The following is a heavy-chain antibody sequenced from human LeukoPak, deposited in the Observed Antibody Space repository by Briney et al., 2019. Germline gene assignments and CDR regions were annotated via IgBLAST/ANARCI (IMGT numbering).Heavy chain of an antibody. Sequence: GGSLRLSCAASGFTFSSYAMSWVRQAPGKGLEWVSDISGSGGSTYYADSVKGRFTISRDNSKNTLYLQMNSLRAEDTAVYYCAKSGSGGYSLYYYYYMDVWGKGTTVTVSS. CDR3: AKSGSGGYSLYYYYYMDV. V-gene: IGHV3-23*01. J-gene: IGHJ6*03. D-gene: IGHD1-26*01. CDR1: GFTFSSYA. CDR2: ISGSGGST.